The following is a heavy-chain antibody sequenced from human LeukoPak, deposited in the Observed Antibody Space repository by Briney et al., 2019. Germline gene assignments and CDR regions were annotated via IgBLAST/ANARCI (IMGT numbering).Heavy chain of an antibody. V-gene: IGHV6-1*01. CDR3: ARDPVLIAVAGTRYYYYGMDV. CDR2: TYYRSKWYN. CDR1: GDSVSSNSAA. Sequence: PPQTLSLTCAISGDSVSSNSAAWNWIRQSPSRGLEWLGRTYYRSKWYNDYAVSVKSRITINPDTSKNQFSLQLNSVTPEDTAVYYCARDPVLIAVAGTRYYYYGMDVWGQGTTVTVSS. J-gene: IGHJ6*02. D-gene: IGHD6-19*01.